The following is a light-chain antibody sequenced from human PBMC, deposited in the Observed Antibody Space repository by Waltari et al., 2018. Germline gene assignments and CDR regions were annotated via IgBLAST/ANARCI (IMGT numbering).Light chain of an antibody. Sequence: QAVLTQPSSLSASPGASASLTCTLRSGINVGAYRIYWYQQKPGSPPQYLLSYRSDSDKHQGSGVPSRFAGSKEASANAGILLISGLQSGDEADYYCMIWHSDALPIGGGTKLNVL. CDR2: YRSDSDK. V-gene: IGLV5-45*03. J-gene: IGLJ2*01. CDR1: SGINVGAYR. CDR3: MIWHSDALP.